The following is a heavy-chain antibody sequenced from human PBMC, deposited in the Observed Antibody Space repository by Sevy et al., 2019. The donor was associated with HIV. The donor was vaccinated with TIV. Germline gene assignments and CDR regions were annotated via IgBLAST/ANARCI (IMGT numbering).Heavy chain of an antibody. V-gene: IGHV4-59*13. D-gene: IGHD6-19*01. Sequence: SETLSRTCTVSGGSISSYYWSWIRQPPGKGLEWIGYIYYRGSTNYNPSLKSRVTISVDTSKNQFSLKQGSVTAADTAVYYCARGGQWLVPVIFWCDPWGQGTLVTVSS. CDR1: GGSISSYY. CDR3: ARGGQWLVPVIFWCDP. J-gene: IGHJ5*02. CDR2: IYYRGST.